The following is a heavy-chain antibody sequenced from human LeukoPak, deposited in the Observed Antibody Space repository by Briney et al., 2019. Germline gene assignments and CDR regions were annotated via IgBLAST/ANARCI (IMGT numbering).Heavy chain of an antibody. D-gene: IGHD1-7*01. CDR1: GFTFSQSW. CDR3: ARDLGSYELRGIDL. J-gene: IGHJ5*02. V-gene: IGHV3-74*01. Sequence: GGSLRLSCAGSGFTFSQSWMHWVCQAPGKGLVWVSRINSDGSSTTYGDSVKGRFTISRDNVKNVLYLQMHSLRAGDTAVYYCARDLGSYELRGIDLWGQGTLVTVSS. CDR2: INSDGSST.